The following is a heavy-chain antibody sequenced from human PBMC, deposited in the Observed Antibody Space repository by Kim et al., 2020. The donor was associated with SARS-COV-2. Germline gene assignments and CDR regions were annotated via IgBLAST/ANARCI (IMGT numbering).Heavy chain of an antibody. J-gene: IGHJ4*02. Sequence: RYSPSFQGQVTISADKSISTAYLQWSSLKASDTAMYYCARQFGYNFWFDYWGQGTLVTVSS. D-gene: IGHD3-3*01. V-gene: IGHV5-51*01. CDR3: ARQFGYNFWFDY.